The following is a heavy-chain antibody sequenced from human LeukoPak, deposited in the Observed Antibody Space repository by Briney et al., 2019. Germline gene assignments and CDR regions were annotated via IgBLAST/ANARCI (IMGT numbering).Heavy chain of an antibody. CDR3: ARDHDDILTGYPYFDY. J-gene: IGHJ4*02. CDR1: GFTYSNYA. D-gene: IGHD3-9*01. Sequence: GGSLRLSCEASGFTYSNYAMNWVRQGPGKGLEWVSAITGSGEYTYYADSVKGRFTISRDNSKSTLYLQMNSLRAEDTAVYYCARDHDDILTGYPYFDYWGQGTLVTVSS. V-gene: IGHV3-23*01. CDR2: ITGSGEYT.